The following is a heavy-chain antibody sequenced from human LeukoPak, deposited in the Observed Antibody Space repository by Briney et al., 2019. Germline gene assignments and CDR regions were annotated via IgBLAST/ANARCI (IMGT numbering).Heavy chain of an antibody. CDR1: GGSISSYY. J-gene: IGHJ4*02. CDR3: ARGNYDSLTGYYWSPYFDY. CDR2: IYYSGRT. Sequence: PSETLSLTCTVSGGSISSYYWSWIRQPPGKGLEGFGYIYYSGRTYYNHSLKSRVTISVDTSKNQFSLKLSSVTAADTAVYYCARGNYDSLTGYYWSPYFDYWGQGTLVTVSS. V-gene: IGHV4-59*01. D-gene: IGHD3-9*01.